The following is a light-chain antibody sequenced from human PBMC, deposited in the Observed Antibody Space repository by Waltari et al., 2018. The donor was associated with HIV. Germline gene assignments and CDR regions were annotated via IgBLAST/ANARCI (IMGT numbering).Light chain of an antibody. Sequence: QSVLTQPPSVSGAPGQRVTISCTGSSSNIGAGYDVHWYQQVPGTAPKLLIYGNTKRPSGVPDRFSASKSGASPSLAITGLQAEDEADYYCQSYDSSLTGSVFGGGTKLTVL. CDR3: QSYDSSLTGSV. CDR2: GNT. J-gene: IGLJ2*01. CDR1: SSNIGAGYD. V-gene: IGLV1-40*01.